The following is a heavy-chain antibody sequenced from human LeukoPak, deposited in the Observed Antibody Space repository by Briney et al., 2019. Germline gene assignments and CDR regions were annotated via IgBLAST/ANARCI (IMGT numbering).Heavy chain of an antibody. V-gene: IGHV3-11*01. Sequence: GGSLRLSCAASGFTFSDYYKSWIRQAPGRGLEWVSYISSSGSPISYADSVKGRSTISRDNAKNSLYLQMNSLRAEDTAVYYCARHQHYGMDVWGQGTTVTVSS. CDR2: ISSSGSPI. J-gene: IGHJ6*02. CDR3: ARHQHYGMDV. CDR1: GFTFSDYY.